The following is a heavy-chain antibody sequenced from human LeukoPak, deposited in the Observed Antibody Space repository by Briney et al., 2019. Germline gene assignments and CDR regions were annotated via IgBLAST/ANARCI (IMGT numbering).Heavy chain of an antibody. D-gene: IGHD4-17*01. Sequence: SETLSLTCTVSGGSISSGGYYWSWIRQHPGKGLEWIGYIYYSGSTYYNPSLKSRATISVDTSKSQFSLKLSSVTAADTAVYYCARDPSVTRSLDYWGQGTLVTVSS. CDR2: IYYSGST. J-gene: IGHJ4*02. CDR3: ARDPSVTRSLDY. CDR1: GGSISSGGYY. V-gene: IGHV4-31*03.